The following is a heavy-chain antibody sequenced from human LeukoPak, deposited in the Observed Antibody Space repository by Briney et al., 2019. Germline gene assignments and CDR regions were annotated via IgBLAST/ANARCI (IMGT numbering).Heavy chain of an antibody. CDR3: ARDPAGSSGWYQVDAFEI. CDR2: ISGSGGST. Sequence: GGSLRLSCAASGFTFSSYAMSWVRQAPGKGLEWVSAISGSGGSTYYADSVKGRFTISRDNSKNTLYLQMNSLRAEDTAVYYCARDPAGSSGWYQVDAFEIWGQGTMVTVSA. D-gene: IGHD6-19*01. CDR1: GFTFSSYA. V-gene: IGHV3-23*01. J-gene: IGHJ3*02.